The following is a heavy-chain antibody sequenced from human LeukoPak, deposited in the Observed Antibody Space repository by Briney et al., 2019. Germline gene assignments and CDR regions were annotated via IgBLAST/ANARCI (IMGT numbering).Heavy chain of an antibody. D-gene: IGHD4-11*01. J-gene: IGHJ4*02. CDR2: ISYNGNNK. Sequence: GRSLRLSCGASGFTFNSYAMHWVRQAPGKGLEWVAVISYNGNNKYYTDSVKGRFTISRDNSKNTLYLQMNSLGTEDTAVYYCARVTSRLTDYTFDYWGQGTLVTVSS. V-gene: IGHV3-30-3*01. CDR3: ARVTSRLTDYTFDY. CDR1: GFTFNSYA.